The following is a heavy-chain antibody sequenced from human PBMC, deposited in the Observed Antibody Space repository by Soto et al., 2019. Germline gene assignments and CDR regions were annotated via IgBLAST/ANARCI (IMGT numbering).Heavy chain of an antibody. Sequence: GGSLRLSSAASGFIFTGHWMHWVRQVPGKGLLWVSRINGDGSITTYADSVGGRFTISRDNAKNTLDLQMNNLRPEDTGLYFCARVLRGRWSSTFDLWGQGTLVTVSS. D-gene: IGHD3-3*01. V-gene: IGHV3-74*03. J-gene: IGHJ4*02. CDR3: ARVLRGRWSSTFDL. CDR2: INGDGSIT. CDR1: GFIFTGHW.